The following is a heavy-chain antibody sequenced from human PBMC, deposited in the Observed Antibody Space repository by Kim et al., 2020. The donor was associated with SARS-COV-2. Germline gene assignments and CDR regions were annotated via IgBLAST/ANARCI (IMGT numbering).Heavy chain of an antibody. D-gene: IGHD6-13*01. Sequence: IDSVKRRFTSARDNAKHSLYLQMNSLRAADTAVYYCAKNVAAADSYWGQGTLVTVSS. J-gene: IGHJ4*02. V-gene: IGHV3-7*01. CDR3: AKNVAAADSY.